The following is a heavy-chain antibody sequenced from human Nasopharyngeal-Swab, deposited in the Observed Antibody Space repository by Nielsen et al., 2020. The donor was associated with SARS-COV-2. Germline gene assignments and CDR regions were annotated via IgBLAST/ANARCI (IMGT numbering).Heavy chain of an antibody. D-gene: IGHD2-15*01. V-gene: IGHV1-3*01. J-gene: IGHJ5*02. CDR1: GYTFTSYG. CDR3: ARDRSVGYCSGGSCYSGFDQ. CDR2: VNAANGNT. Sequence: ASVKVSCKASGYTFTSYGISWVRQAPGQSLEWMGWVNAANGNTKYSQKFRDRVTIVRETSAKIAYMELSSLRSEDTAVYYCARDRSVGYCSGGSCYSGFDQWGQGTLVTVSS.